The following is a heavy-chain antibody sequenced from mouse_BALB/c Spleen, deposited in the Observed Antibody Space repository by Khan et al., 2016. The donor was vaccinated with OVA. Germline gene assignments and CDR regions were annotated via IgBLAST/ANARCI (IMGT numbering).Heavy chain of an antibody. CDR3: ARNREPDYFDY. Sequence: QVQLQQSGPGLVAPSQSLSITCTVSGFSLTRHGIHWVRQPPGKGLEWLGIIWAGGSTNYNSALMSRLGITKDSSKSQVFLKMNRLQTDDTAIYYCARNREPDYFDYWGQGTTLTVSS. CDR1: GFSLTRHG. J-gene: IGHJ2*01. CDR2: IWAGGST. V-gene: IGHV2-9*02.